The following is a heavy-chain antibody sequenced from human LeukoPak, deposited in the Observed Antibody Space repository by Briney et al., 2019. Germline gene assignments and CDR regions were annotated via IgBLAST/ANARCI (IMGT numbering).Heavy chain of an antibody. CDR1: GGSFSGYY. CDR3: ARGTRSVDIVVVVAAPGDWFDP. D-gene: IGHD2-15*01. V-gene: IGHV4-34*01. Sequence: PSETLSLTCAVYGGSFSGYYWSWIRQPPGKGLEWIGEINHSGSTNYNPSLKSRVTISVDTSKNQFSLKLSSVTAPDTAVYYCARGTRSVDIVVVVAAPGDWFDPWGQGTLVTVSS. J-gene: IGHJ5*02. CDR2: INHSGST.